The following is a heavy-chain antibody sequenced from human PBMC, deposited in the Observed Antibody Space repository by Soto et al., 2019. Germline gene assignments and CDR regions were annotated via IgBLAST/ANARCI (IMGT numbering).Heavy chain of an antibody. V-gene: IGHV5-10-1*01. CDR2: IDPNDSET. CDR1: GYRFNSHW. J-gene: IGHJ4*02. Sequence: GESLKISCKGSGYRFNSHWISRVRQMPGKGLEWMGRIDPNDSETKYSPSFEGQVTISADRSINTAYLEWSSLKAADTAMYYCASRNCGGDCYSHFDSWGQGALVTV. CDR3: ASRNCGGDCYSHFDS. D-gene: IGHD2-21*02.